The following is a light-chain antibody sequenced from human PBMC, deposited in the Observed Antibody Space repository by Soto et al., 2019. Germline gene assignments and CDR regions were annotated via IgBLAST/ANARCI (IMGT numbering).Light chain of an antibody. J-gene: IGLJ3*02. CDR1: NIGSKN. CDR3: HMWDSSTVV. Sequence: SYELTQPLSVSVALGQTARVTCGGNNIGSKNVHWYQQKPGQAPVLVIYRDTYRPSGIPERFSGYNSGNTATLTISRAQGGDEADYYCHMWDSSTVVFGGGTKLTVL. V-gene: IGLV3-9*01. CDR2: RDT.